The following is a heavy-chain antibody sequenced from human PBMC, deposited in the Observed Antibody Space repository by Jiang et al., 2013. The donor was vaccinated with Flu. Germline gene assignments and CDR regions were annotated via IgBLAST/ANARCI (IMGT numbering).Heavy chain of an antibody. CDR3: AGMVVTTNGGWYFDL. V-gene: IGHV1-69*01. Sequence: WVRQAPGQGLEWMGGIIPIFGTANYAQKFQGRVTITADESTSTAYMELSSLRSEDTAVYYCAGMVVTTNGGWYFDLWGRGTLVTVSS. CDR2: IIPIFGTA. J-gene: IGHJ2*01. D-gene: IGHD2-21*02.